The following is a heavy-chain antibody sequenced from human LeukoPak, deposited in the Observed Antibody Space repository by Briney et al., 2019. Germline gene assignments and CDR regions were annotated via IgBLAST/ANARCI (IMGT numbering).Heavy chain of an antibody. D-gene: IGHD1-1*01. V-gene: IGHV3-53*01. Sequence: GGTLRLSCAASGFTVSSNHMSWVRQAPGKGLEWVSVIYSGGSTDYADSVKGRFTISRDNLKNTLYLQMNSLRAEDTAVYYCARGPAGYNWGQGTLVTFSS. CDR1: GFTVSSNH. CDR3: ARGPAGYN. J-gene: IGHJ4*02. CDR2: IYSGGST.